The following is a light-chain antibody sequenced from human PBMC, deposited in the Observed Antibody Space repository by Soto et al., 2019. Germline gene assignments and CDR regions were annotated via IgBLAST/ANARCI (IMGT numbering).Light chain of an antibody. CDR1: QSIKSSS. Sequence: EIVLTHSPGTLSFSPGDMATLSFGASQSIKSSSLAWYQQRPGQAPRLLISGASSRATGIPDKFSGSGSGTDFTLTLGRLEPEDFAIYYCQQYGSSPRTFGQGTKVDIK. CDR2: GAS. CDR3: QQYGSSPRT. J-gene: IGKJ1*01. V-gene: IGKV3-20*01.